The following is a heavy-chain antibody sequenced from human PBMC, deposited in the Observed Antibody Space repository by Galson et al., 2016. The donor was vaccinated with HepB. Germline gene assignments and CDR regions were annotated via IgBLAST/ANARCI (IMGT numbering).Heavy chain of an antibody. CDR3: ASDCCYSPPFKYYYGLDV. Sequence: SLRLSCAASGFNFNTYAMHWVRQAPGKGLEWVAIISQDGNDEYYADSVKGRFTISRDSSKHTLYLQINSLRPEDTAVYFCASDCCYSPPFKYYYGLDVWGQGTTVTVSS. CDR1: GFNFNTYA. CDR2: ISQDGNDE. J-gene: IGHJ6*02. D-gene: IGHD2/OR15-2a*01. V-gene: IGHV3-30-3*01.